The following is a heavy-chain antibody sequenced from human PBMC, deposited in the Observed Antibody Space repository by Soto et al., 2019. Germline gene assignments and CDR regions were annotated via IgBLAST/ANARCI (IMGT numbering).Heavy chain of an antibody. CDR3: ARGKDDILTGYFAGVQNWFDP. CDR1: GGTFSSYA. J-gene: IGHJ5*02. CDR2: IIPIFGTA. Sequence: SVKVSCKASGGTFSSYAISWVRQAPGQGLEWMGGIIPIFGTANYAQKFQGRVTITADESTSTAYMELSSLRSEDTAVYYCARGKDDILTGYFAGVQNWFDPWGQGTLVTVSS. D-gene: IGHD3-9*01. V-gene: IGHV1-69*13.